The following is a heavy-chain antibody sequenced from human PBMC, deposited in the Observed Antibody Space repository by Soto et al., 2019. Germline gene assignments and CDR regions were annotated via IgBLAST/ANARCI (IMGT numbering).Heavy chain of an antibody. J-gene: IGHJ4*02. V-gene: IGHV4-39*01. D-gene: IGHD1-20*01. CDR2: VFYTGFT. Sequence: PXGTLCLTCAVSGASISGSYYYWAWLRQSPGKGPEWIGSVFYTGFTSYTPSLESRVSVSVDTSKSQFSLKLSAVTAADTAVYYCATSQKGYNWNYFDHWGQGALVTVSS. CDR1: GASISGSYYY. CDR3: ATSQKGYNWNYFDH.